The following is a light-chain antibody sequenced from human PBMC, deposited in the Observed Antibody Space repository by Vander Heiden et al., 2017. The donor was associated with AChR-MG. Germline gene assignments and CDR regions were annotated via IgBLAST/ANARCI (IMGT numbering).Light chain of an antibody. CDR3: QQYNSYPLT. J-gene: IGKJ4*01. CDR1: QSVAVW. V-gene: IGKV1-5*03. CDR2: KAS. Sequence: DIHLTQSPSTLSASVGDRVDLTCRASQSVAVWLAWYRQKPGRAPKLLIYKASELEKGVPSRFSGRGSETDFTLTISNVQPDDSATYYCQQYNSYPLTFGGGTKLAI.